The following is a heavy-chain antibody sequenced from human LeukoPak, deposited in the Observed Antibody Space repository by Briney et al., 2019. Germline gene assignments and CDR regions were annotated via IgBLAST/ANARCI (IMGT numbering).Heavy chain of an antibody. Sequence: SETLSLTCAVYGGSFSGYYWSRIRQPPGKGLEWIGEINHSGSTNYSPSLKSRVTISVDTSKNQFSLKLSSVTAADTAVYYCARVWGYGDYVPRKPRYYFDYWGQGTLVTVSS. CDR3: ARVWGYGDYVPRKPRYYFDY. CDR1: GGSFSGYY. D-gene: IGHD4-17*01. CDR2: INHSGST. V-gene: IGHV4-34*01. J-gene: IGHJ4*02.